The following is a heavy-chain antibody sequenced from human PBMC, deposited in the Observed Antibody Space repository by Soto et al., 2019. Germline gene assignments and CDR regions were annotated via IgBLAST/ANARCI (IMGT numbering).Heavy chain of an antibody. J-gene: IGHJ4*02. Sequence: VQLVYSGGGLAKPGGSLILSCAASVFTFSNDGMNWVRQAPGKGREWVALINTVTDGGTTDYAAPVKGRFFISRDESKNTLYLQMNSLKTDDPAVYYCMTQAAIYGRGHGGQGTLVTVAS. V-gene: IGHV3-15*01. CDR3: MTQAAIYGRGH. CDR1: VFTFSNDG. D-gene: IGHD3-10*01. CDR2: INTVTDGGTT.